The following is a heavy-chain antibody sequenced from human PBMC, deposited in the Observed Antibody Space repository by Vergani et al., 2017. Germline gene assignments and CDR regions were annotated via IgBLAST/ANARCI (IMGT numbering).Heavy chain of an antibody. V-gene: IGHV3-7*01. D-gene: IGHD6-19*01. CDR3: ARDSHSSGWYESGNFDY. CDR1: GFTFSSYW. Sequence: EVQLLESGGGLVQPGGSLRLSCAASGFTFSSYWMSWVRQAPGKGLEWVANIKQDGSEKYYVDSVKGRFTISRDNAKNSLYLQMNSLRAEDTAVYYCARDSHSSGWYESGNFDYWGQGTLVTVSS. J-gene: IGHJ4*02. CDR2: IKQDGSEK.